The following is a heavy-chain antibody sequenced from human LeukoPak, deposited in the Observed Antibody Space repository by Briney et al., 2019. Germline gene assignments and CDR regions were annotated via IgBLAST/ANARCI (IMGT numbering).Heavy chain of an antibody. CDR3: ARNSYYDNSGEGAFDI. J-gene: IGHJ3*02. D-gene: IGHD3-22*01. CDR1: GASVSSIGYS. CDR2: IYQSGSA. Sequence: SQTLSLTCGVSGASVSSIGYSWSWVRQPPGRGLEWIGYIYQSGSASYNPSLQSRVTISIDKSKNQFSLNLNSVTAADTAVYYCARNSYYDNSGEGAFDIWGQGTMVTVSS. V-gene: IGHV4-30-2*01.